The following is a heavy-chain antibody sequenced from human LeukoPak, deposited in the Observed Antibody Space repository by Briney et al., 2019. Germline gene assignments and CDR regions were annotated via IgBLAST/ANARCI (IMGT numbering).Heavy chain of an antibody. D-gene: IGHD2-2*01. Sequence: PSETLSLTCTVSGGSISSYYWSWIRQPAGKGLEWIGRIYTSGSTNYNPSLKSRVTMSVDTSKNQFSLKLSSVTAADTAVYYCARDGCSSTSSYAYYYYYMDVWGKGTTVTVSS. V-gene: IGHV4-4*07. CDR3: ARDGCSSTSSYAYYYYYMDV. CDR2: IYTSGST. CDR1: GGSISSYY. J-gene: IGHJ6*03.